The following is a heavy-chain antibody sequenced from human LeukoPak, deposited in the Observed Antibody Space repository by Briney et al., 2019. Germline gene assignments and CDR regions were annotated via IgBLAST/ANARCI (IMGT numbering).Heavy chain of an antibody. D-gene: IGHD2-15*01. CDR2: IYHSGST. V-gene: IGHV4-30-2*01. CDR3: ARGGYCSGGSCRPLDY. J-gene: IGHJ4*02. Sequence: SQTLSLTCAVSGGSISSGGYSWSWIRQPPGKGLEWIGYIYHSGSTYYNPSLKSRVTISVDRSKNQFSLKLSSVTAADTAVYYYARGGYCSGGSCRPLDYWGQGTLVTVSS. CDR1: GGSISSGGYS.